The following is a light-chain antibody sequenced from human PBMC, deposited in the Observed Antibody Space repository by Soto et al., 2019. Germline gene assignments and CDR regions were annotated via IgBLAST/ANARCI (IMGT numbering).Light chain of an antibody. V-gene: IGKV3-15*01. CDR3: QQYNNWPQVYT. CDR1: QSVSSN. J-gene: IGKJ2*01. CDR2: GAS. Sequence: EIVMTQCPATLSVSPGERATLSCRATQSVSSNLAWYQQKPGQAPRLLIYGASTRATGIPARFSGSGSGTEFTLTISSLQSEDFAVYYCQQYNNWPQVYTFGQGTKVDIK.